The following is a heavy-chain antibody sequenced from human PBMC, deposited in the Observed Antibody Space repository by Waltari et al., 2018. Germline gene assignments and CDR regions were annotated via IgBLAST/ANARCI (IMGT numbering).Heavy chain of an antibody. CDR3: TRYALSAGWFFDL. CDR1: GFTFSTPA. CDR2: MKGRGYKEAT. Sequence: EVQLVESGGGLVQPGGSLKLSCAASGFTFSTPAMHWVRQASGKGVEGLRRMKGRGYKEATEEAGSVKGKFTISRDDSQSTAYLQMNSLETEDTAVYYCTRYALSAGWFFDLWGRGTLVTVSS. J-gene: IGHJ2*01. D-gene: IGHD2-2*01. V-gene: IGHV3-73*01.